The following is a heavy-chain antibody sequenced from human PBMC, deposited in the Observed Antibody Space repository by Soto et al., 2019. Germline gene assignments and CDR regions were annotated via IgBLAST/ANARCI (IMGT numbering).Heavy chain of an antibody. D-gene: IGHD6-19*01. CDR1: GYTFTSYC. CDR2: ISAYNGNT. V-gene: IGHV1-18*04. J-gene: IGHJ5*02. CDR3: AREESGYSSGWYGWFDP. Sequence: ASVKVSCKASGYTFTSYCISWVRQAPGQGLEWMGWISAYNGNTNYAQKLQGRVTMTTDTSTSTAYTELRSLRSDDTAVYYCAREESGYSSGWYGWFDPWGQGTPVTVSS.